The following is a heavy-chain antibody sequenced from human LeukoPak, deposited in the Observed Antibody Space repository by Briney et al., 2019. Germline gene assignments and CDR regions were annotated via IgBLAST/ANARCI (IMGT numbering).Heavy chain of an antibody. D-gene: IGHD3-22*01. J-gene: IGHJ4*02. CDR1: GFTFSSYG. CDR3: ARYYYDSSGYYRAFDY. V-gene: IGHV3-30*02. CDR2: IRYDGSNK. Sequence: GGSLRLSCAASGFTFSSYGMHWVRQAPGKGLEWVAFIRYDGSNKYYADSVKGRFTISRDNSKNTLYLQMNSLRAEDTAVYYCARYYYDSSGYYRAFDYWGQGTLVTVSS.